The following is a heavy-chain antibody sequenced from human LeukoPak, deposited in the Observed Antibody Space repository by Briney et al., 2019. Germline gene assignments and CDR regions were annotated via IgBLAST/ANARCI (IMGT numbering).Heavy chain of an antibody. V-gene: IGHV4-34*01. CDR3: ARKGYGDYYFDY. D-gene: IGHD4-17*01. J-gene: IGHJ4*02. Sequence: SETLSLTCAVYGGSFSGYYWSWIRQPPGKGPEWIGEINHSGSTNYNPSLKSRVTISVDTSKNQFSLRLSSVTAADTAVYYCARKGYGDYYFDYWGQGTLVTVSS. CDR1: GGSFSGYY. CDR2: INHSGST.